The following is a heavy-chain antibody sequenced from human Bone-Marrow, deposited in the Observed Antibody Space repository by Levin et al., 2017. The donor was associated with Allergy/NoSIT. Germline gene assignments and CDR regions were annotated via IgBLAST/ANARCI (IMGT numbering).Heavy chain of an antibody. CDR3: ATFPPGIAAAGTGGYYYYMDV. J-gene: IGHJ6*03. Sequence: SETLSLTCTVSGGSISSGGYYWSWIRQHPGKGLEWIGYIYYSGSTYYNPSLKSRVTISVDTSKNQFSLKLSSVTAADTAVYYCATFPPGIAAAGTGGYYYYMDVWGKGTTVTVSS. D-gene: IGHD6-13*01. V-gene: IGHV4-31*03. CDR2: IYYSGST. CDR1: GGSISSGGYY.